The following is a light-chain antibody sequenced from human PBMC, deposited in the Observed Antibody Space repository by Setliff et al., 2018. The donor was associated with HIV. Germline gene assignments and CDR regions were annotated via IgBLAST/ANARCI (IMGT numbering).Light chain of an antibody. CDR2: EVT. V-gene: IGLV2-14*01. CDR1: ISDVGGYDY. J-gene: IGLJ1*01. CDR3: SSYSTSGTL. Sequence: QSALTQPASVSGSPGQSITISCTGTISDVGGYDYVSWYLQHPRKAPKLIIFEVTNRPSGVSSRFSGSKSGNTASLIISGLQAEGEADYYCSSYSTSGTLFGAGTKVTVL.